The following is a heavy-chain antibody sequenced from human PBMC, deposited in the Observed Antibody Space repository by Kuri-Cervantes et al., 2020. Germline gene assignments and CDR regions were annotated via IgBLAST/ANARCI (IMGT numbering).Heavy chain of an antibody. CDR1: GGSISSSNW. V-gene: IGHV4-4*02. J-gene: IGHJ5*02. CDR3: ARGGYSSSWYISGTKNWFDP. Sequence: SETLSLTCAVPGGSISSSNWWSWVRQPPGKGLEWIGEIYHSGSTNYNPSLKSRVTISVDKSKNQFSLKLSSVTAADTAVYYCARGGYSSSWYISGTKNWFDPWGQGTLVTVSS. CDR2: IYHSGST. D-gene: IGHD6-13*01.